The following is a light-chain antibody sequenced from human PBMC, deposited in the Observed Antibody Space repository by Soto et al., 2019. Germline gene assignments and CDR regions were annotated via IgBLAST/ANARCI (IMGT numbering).Light chain of an antibody. CDR1: QSISSSY. Sequence: EIVLTQSPGTLSLSPGERATLSCRTSQSISSSYVAWYQQKPGQAPRLLIYGASSRATGIPDRFSGGGSGTDFTLIIRRLEPEDSAVYYCQQYGISPRTFGQGTKVDIK. CDR2: GAS. J-gene: IGKJ1*01. CDR3: QQYGISPRT. V-gene: IGKV3-20*01.